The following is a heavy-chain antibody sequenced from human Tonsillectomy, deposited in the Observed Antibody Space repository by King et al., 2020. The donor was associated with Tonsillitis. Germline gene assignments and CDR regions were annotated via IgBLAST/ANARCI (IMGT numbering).Heavy chain of an antibody. CDR3: ASQRWLHQAVFFDY. Sequence: VQLVESGGGLVKPGGSPRLSCAASGFTFSDCYMSWIRQAPGKGLEWVSYISSSGNTIYYADSVKGRFTISRDNAKNSLYLQMNSLRAEDTAVYYCASQRWLHQAVFFDYWGQGTLVTVSS. CDR1: GFTFSDCY. D-gene: IGHD5-24*01. J-gene: IGHJ4*02. CDR2: ISSSGNTI. V-gene: IGHV3-11*01.